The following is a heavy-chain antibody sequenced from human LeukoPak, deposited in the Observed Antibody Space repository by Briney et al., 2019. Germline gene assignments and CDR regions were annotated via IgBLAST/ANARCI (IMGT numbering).Heavy chain of an antibody. CDR3: AREASNQLLRYYYYYYGMDV. CDR2: IKEDGSEK. CDR1: GFSFSSYW. J-gene: IGHJ6*02. V-gene: IGHV3-7*01. D-gene: IGHD2-2*01. Sequence: GGSLRLSCAASGFSFSSYWMSWVRQAPGKGLEWVANIKEDGSEKYYVDSVKGRFTISRDNAKKSLYLQMNSLRAEDTAVYYCAREASNQLLRYYYYYYGMDVWGQGTTVTVSS.